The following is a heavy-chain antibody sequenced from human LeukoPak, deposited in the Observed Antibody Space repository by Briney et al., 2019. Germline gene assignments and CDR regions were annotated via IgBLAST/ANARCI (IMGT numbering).Heavy chain of an antibody. CDR1: GFTFSSCG. D-gene: IGHD3-9*01. J-gene: IGHJ6*04. CDR2: ISGSGGST. V-gene: IGHV3-23*01. Sequence: GGSLRLSCAASGFTFSSCGMSWVRQAPGKGLEWVSAISGSGGSTYYADSVKGRFTISRDNSKNTLYLQMNSLRAEDTAVYYCAKESDDILTGYYRGDVWGKGTTVTISS. CDR3: AKESDDILTGYYRGDV.